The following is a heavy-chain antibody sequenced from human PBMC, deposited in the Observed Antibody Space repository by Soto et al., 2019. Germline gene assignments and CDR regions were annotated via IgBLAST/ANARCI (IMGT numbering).Heavy chain of an antibody. V-gene: IGHV1-3*01. CDR1: GYTFTSYA. Sequence: QVQLVQSGAEVKKPGASVKVSCKASGYTFTSYAMHWVRQAPGQRLEWMGWINAGNGNTKYSQKFQGRVTITRDTPASTAYMEVSSLRSEDTAVYYCASARAVAGPNRLGDFDIWGQGTMVTVSS. CDR2: INAGNGNT. D-gene: IGHD6-19*01. J-gene: IGHJ3*02. CDR3: ASARAVAGPNRLGDFDI.